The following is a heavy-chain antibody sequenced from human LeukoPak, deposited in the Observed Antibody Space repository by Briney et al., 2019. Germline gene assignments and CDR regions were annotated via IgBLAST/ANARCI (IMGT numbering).Heavy chain of an antibody. CDR3: ARGAYGIAARPMDY. Sequence: SETLSLTCTVSGGSISSACWSWIRQPPGKGLDWIGYICYSGSTNYNPSLKSRVTISVDTSKNQFSLKLSSVTAADTAVYYCARGAYGIAARPMDYWGQGTLVTVSS. D-gene: IGHD6-6*01. CDR1: GGSISSAC. CDR2: ICYSGST. V-gene: IGHV4-59*12. J-gene: IGHJ4*02.